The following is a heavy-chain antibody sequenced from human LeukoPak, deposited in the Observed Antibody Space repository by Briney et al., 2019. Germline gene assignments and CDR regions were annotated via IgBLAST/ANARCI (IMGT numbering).Heavy chain of an antibody. J-gene: IGHJ4*02. CDR2: IWYDGSNK. Sequence: GGSLRLSCAASGFTFSSYGMHWVRQAPGKGLEWVAVIWYDGSNKYYADSVKGRFTISRGNSKNTLYLQMNSLRAEDTAVYYCASQYYDSSGYRFDYWGQGTLVTVSS. D-gene: IGHD3-22*01. CDR1: GFTFSSYG. CDR3: ASQYYDSSGYRFDY. V-gene: IGHV3-33*01.